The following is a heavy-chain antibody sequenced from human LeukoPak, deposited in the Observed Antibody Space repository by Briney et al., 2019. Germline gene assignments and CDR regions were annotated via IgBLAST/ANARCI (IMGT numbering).Heavy chain of an antibody. V-gene: IGHV4-31*03. CDR1: GVSISSGGYY. CDR2: IYYSGST. CDR3: ARAAGRDAFDI. J-gene: IGHJ3*02. Sequence: PSETLSLTCTVSGVSISSGGYYWSWIRQHPGKGLEWIGYIYYSGSTYYNPSLKSRVTISVDTSKNQFSLKLSSVTAADTAVYYCARAAGRDAFDIWGQGTMATVSS. D-gene: IGHD6-13*01.